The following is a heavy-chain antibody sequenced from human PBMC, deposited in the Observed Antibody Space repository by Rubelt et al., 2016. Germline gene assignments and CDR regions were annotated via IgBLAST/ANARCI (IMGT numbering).Heavy chain of an antibody. CDR2: IRAYNGNT. D-gene: IGHD6-6*01. Sequence: QVQLVQSGAEVKKPGASVKVSCKASGYTFTSYGISWVRQAPGQGLEWMGWIRAYNGNTTYAQKLQGRVTRTTDTSTSTAYMELRSLRSDDTAVYYCARDRIRIAARQGWYFDLWGRGTLVTVSS. J-gene: IGHJ2*01. CDR3: ARDRIRIAARQGWYFDL. CDR1: GYTFTSYG. V-gene: IGHV1-18*01.